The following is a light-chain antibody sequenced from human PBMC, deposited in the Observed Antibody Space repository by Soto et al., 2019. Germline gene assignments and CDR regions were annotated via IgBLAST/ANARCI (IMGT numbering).Light chain of an antibody. CDR3: QQYGSSLL. J-gene: IGKJ4*01. Sequence: EMVMRQSPATLSVSPGERATLSCRASQSVSSNLAWYQQKPGQAPRPLIYGASSRATGIPDRFSGSGSGTDFTLTISRLEPEDFAVYYCQQYGSSLLFGGGTKVDIK. CDR2: GAS. V-gene: IGKV3-20*01. CDR1: QSVSSN.